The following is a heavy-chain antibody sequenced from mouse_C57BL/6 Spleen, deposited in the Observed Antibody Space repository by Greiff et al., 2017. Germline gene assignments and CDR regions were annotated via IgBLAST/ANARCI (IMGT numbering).Heavy chain of an antibody. CDR2: IYPGSGST. CDR3: ARNYYGSSYVSRYFDV. CDR1: GYTFTSYW. D-gene: IGHD1-1*01. J-gene: IGHJ1*03. Sequence: QVQLQQPGAELVKPGASVKMSCKASGYTFTSYWITWVKQRPGQGLEWIGDIYPGSGSTNYNEKFKSKATLTVDASSSTAYMQLSSLTSEDSAVYYCARNYYGSSYVSRYFDVWGTGTTVTVSS. V-gene: IGHV1-55*01.